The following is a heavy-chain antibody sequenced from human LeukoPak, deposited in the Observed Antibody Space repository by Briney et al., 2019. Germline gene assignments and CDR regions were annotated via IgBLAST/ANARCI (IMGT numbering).Heavy chain of an antibody. D-gene: IGHD4-17*01. CDR3: VKGGGDSYYYYMDV. CDR1: GFTFSSYA. J-gene: IGHJ6*03. V-gene: IGHV3-23*01. CDR2: ITGSGSST. Sequence: GGSLRLSCAASGFTFSSYAMTWVRQAPGKWLEWVSTITGSGSSTYYADSVKGRFTISRDNSKNTLYLQMNSLRAEDTAVYYCVKGGGDSYYYYMDVWGKGTTVTVSS.